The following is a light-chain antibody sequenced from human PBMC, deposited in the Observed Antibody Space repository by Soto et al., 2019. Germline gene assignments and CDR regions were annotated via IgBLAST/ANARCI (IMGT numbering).Light chain of an antibody. CDR1: QGITNY. CDR3: RQVDSFPVT. V-gene: IGKV1-9*01. Sequence: DIQLTQSPSFLSASVGDRVTITCRASQGITNYLAWYQQEPGKAPKLLIYRASTLQSGVPSRFSGSGSGTEFTLTIGSLQPEDFATYYCRQVDSFPVTFGQGTRLEIK. CDR2: RAS. J-gene: IGKJ5*01.